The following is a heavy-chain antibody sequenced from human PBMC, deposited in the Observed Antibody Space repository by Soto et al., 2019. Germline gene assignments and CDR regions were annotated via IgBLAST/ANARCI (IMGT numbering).Heavy chain of an antibody. D-gene: IGHD3-3*01. V-gene: IGHV3-23*01. Sequence: EVQLLESGGASVQPGGSGRLSCVVSGFAFSRYGMSWVRQAPGKGLEWVAHISGSGYSINYAESVKGRFTISRDNSKGTLYLQMNSLTVEDTALYYCSKFGPGADYWGQGTLVTVSS. J-gene: IGHJ4*02. CDR1: GFAFSRYG. CDR3: SKFGPGADY. CDR2: ISGSGYSI.